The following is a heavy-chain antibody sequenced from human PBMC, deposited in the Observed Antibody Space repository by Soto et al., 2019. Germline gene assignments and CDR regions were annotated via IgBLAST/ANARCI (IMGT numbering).Heavy chain of an antibody. CDR1: VGSFSGYS. V-gene: IGHV4-34*01. D-gene: IGHD5-18*01. CDR3: ARTLCSYGFRFDP. Sequence: SETLSLTCAVYVGSFSGYSWSWIRQPPGSGLEWVGEVNHSGSANYNPSLRSRVTISVDTSKNQFSLKLSSVTAADTAVYYCARTLCSYGFRFDPWGQGTLVTVSS. J-gene: IGHJ5*02. CDR2: VNHSGSA.